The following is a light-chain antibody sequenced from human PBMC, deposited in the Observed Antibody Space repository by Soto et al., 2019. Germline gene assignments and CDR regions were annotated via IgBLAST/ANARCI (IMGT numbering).Light chain of an antibody. CDR1: NIGGKS. J-gene: IGLJ1*01. V-gene: IGLV3-21*02. Sequence: SYELTQPPPGSVAPGQTARITCGGNNIGGKSVHWYQQKPGQAPVLVVYDDSDRPSGIPDRFSGSNSGDTATLTIRRVEAGDEADYYCHVWDSSSDHYVFGAGTKVTVL. CDR2: DDS. CDR3: HVWDSSSDHYV.